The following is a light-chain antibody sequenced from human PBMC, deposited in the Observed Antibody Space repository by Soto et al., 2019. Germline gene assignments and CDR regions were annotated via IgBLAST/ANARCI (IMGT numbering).Light chain of an antibody. CDR3: QQANAFPLA. CDR2: DAS. Sequence: DIQMTQSPSYVSASVGDRVTITCRASQTISTYLVWYPQQPGKAPNLLISDASSLQSGVPSRFSGSGSGTDFTLTITSLQPEDFATYYCQQANAFPLAFGQGTKVEIK. J-gene: IGKJ1*01. CDR1: QTISTY. V-gene: IGKV1-12*01.